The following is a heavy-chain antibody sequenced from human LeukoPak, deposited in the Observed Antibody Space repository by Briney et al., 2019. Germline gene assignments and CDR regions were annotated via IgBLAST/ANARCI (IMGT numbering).Heavy chain of an antibody. D-gene: IGHD1-26*01. V-gene: IGHV3-30*18. J-gene: IGHJ4*02. CDR3: AKELRRGSYLID. CDR1: GFTFSSYG. Sequence: GGSLRLSCAASGFTFSSYGMHWVRQAPGKGLEWVAVISYDGSNKYYADSVKGRFTISRDNSKNTLYLQMNSLRAEDTAVYYCAKELRRGSYLIDWGQGTLVTVSS. CDR2: ISYDGSNK.